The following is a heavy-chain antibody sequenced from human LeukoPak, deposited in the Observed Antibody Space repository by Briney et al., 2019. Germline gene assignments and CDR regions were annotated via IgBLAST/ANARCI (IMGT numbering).Heavy chain of an antibody. J-gene: IGHJ3*02. CDR3: ARDFDYADAFDI. D-gene: IGHD3-9*01. V-gene: IGHV4-59*01. Sequence: SETLSLTCTVSGCSISSYYWSWIRQPPGKGLEWIGDIYYSGSTNYNPSLKSRVTISVDTSTNQFYLKLSSVTAADTAVYYCARDFDYADAFDIWGQGTMVTVSS. CDR1: GCSISSYY. CDR2: IYYSGST.